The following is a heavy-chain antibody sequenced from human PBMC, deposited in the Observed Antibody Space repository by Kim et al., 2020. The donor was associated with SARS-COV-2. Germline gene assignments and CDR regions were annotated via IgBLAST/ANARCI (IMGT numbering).Heavy chain of an antibody. CDR3: AIVVVAATQYFQH. Sequence: SETLSLTCAVYGGSFSGYYWSWIRQPPGKGLEWIGEINHSGSTNYNPSLKSRVTISVDTSKNQFSLKLSSVTAADTAVYYCAIVVVAATQYFQHWGQGTLVTVSS. D-gene: IGHD2-15*01. J-gene: IGHJ1*01. CDR1: GGSFSGYY. CDR2: INHSGST. V-gene: IGHV4-34*01.